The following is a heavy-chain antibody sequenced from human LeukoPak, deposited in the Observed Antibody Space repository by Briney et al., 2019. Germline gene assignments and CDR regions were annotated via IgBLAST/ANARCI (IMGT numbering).Heavy chain of an antibody. CDR1: GFTFSRYS. Sequence: GGSLRLSCAASGFTFSRYSMNWVRQAPGKGLEWVSYISSSGSTIYYADSVKGRFTISRDNAKNSLYLQMNSLRAEDTAVYYCARRGPSGYRYMDVWGKGTTVTVSS. CDR3: ARRGPSGYRYMDV. CDR2: ISSSGSTI. V-gene: IGHV3-48*04. D-gene: IGHD5-18*01. J-gene: IGHJ6*03.